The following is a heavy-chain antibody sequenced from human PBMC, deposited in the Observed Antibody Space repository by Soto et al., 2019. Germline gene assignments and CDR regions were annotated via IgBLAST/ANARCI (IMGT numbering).Heavy chain of an antibody. V-gene: IGHV4-39*01. Sequence: SDTLSLTCTFYGDSISSSKYYWGWIRQPPGKGLEWIGSIYYSGSTYYNPSLKSRVTISVDTSKNQFSLKLSSVTAADTAVYYCARVYYDFWSGYYRRLDGDYYYYGMDVCGQGTTVT. CDR3: ARVYYDFWSGYYRRLDGDYYYYGMDV. CDR1: GDSISSSKYY. CDR2: IYYSGST. D-gene: IGHD3-3*01. J-gene: IGHJ6*02.